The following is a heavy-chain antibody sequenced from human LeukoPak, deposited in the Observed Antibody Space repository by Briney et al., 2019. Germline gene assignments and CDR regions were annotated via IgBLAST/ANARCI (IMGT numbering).Heavy chain of an antibody. V-gene: IGHV3-33*01. CDR2: IGYDASNK. CDR3: VRGVGVSRFNYLDT. Sequence: GRSLTLSCAASGFTFSSYGMHWVRRAPGKGLEWGAVIGYDASNKYYADSVKGRFTISRDNSKNTLYLQVNSLRDDDTAVYYCVRGVGVSRFNYLDTWGQGTLVIVSS. D-gene: IGHD1-7*01. J-gene: IGHJ5*02. CDR1: GFTFSSYG.